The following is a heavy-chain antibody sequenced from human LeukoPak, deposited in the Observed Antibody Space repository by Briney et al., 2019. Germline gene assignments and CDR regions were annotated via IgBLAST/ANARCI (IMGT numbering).Heavy chain of an antibody. Sequence: GGSLRLSSAASEFTFTKARMNWVRQAPGKGLEWVGRIYSKTSGESTEYAAPVKGRFIISRDDSKNTVWLQMYSLKSEDTGVYYCARGSNADGSIDCDQGGEGT. J-gene: IGHJ4*02. CDR2: IYSKTSGEST. D-gene: IGHD6-13*01. CDR3: ARGSNADGSIDCDQ. V-gene: IGHV3-15*01. CDR1: EFTFTKAR.